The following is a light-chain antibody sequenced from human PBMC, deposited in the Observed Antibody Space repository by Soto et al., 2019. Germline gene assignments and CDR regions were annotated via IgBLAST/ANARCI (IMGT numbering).Light chain of an antibody. CDR1: QSVSSY. V-gene: IGKV3-11*01. CDR2: DAS. J-gene: IGKJ5*01. CDR3: QQRSNWPPGGIT. Sequence: MVLTQSPATLSLSPGEIATLSCRSSQSVSSYLAWYQQKPGQAPRLLIYDASNRATGIPARFSGSGSGTDFTLTISSLEPEDFAVYYCQQRSNWPPGGITFGQGTRLEIK.